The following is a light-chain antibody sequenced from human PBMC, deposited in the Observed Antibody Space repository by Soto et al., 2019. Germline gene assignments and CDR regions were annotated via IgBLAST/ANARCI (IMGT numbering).Light chain of an antibody. Sequence: QSALTQPRSVSGSPGQSVTISCTGTSSDVGGYDYVSWYQQRPGKAPKLMIQDVSKRPSGVPDRFSGSKSGNTASLTISGLQAEDEADYYCCSYAGSYTFYVFGTGTKLTVL. CDR1: SSDVGGYDY. CDR3: CSYAGSYTFYV. CDR2: DVS. J-gene: IGLJ1*01. V-gene: IGLV2-11*01.